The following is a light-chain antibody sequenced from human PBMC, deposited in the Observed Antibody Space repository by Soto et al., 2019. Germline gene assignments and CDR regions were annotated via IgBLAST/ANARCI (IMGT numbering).Light chain of an antibody. CDR1: ESVRGSS. CDR2: GAS. CDR3: QQYGSSPRT. J-gene: IGKJ1*01. Sequence: EIVLTQSPGTLSLSPGERATLSCRASESVRGSSLAWYQQRPGQAPRLLIYGASNRATGVPDRFSGSESGTDFTLTVSRLEPEDFAVYYCQQYGSSPRTFGQGTKVEIK. V-gene: IGKV3-20*01.